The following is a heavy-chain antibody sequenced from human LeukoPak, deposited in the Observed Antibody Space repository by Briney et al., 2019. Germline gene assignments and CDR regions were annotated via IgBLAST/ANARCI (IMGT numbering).Heavy chain of an antibody. CDR2: ISGSGGST. D-gene: IGHD6-19*01. CDR1: GFTFSSYA. Sequence: PGGSLRLSCAASGFTFSSYAMSWVRQAPGKGLEWVSAISGSGGSTYYADSVKGRFTISRDNSKNTLYLQMNSLRAEDTAVYYCAKGAVAGTYYYYGMDAWGQGTTVTVSS. V-gene: IGHV3-23*01. J-gene: IGHJ6*02. CDR3: AKGAVAGTYYYYGMDA.